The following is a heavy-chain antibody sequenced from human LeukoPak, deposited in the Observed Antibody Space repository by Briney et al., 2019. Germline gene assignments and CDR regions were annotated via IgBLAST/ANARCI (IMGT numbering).Heavy chain of an antibody. V-gene: IGHV5-51*01. CDR2: IYPGDSDT. CDR1: GYSLTNYW. Sequence: GESLKISCKGSGYSLTNYWIAWVRQMPGKGLECMGIIYPGDSDTRYSPSFQGQVTISVDKSISTAYLQWSSLKASDTAMYYCARHVDYGDYVRWWFDPWGQGTLVTVSS. D-gene: IGHD4-17*01. CDR3: ARHVDYGDYVRWWFDP. J-gene: IGHJ5*02.